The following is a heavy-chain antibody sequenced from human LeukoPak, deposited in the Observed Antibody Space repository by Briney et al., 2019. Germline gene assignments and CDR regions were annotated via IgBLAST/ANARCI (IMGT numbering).Heavy chain of an antibody. D-gene: IGHD6-25*01. Sequence: GGSLRLSCAASGFTFSSYSMNWVRQAPGKGLEWVSSISSSSSYIYYADSVKGRFTISRDNAKNSLYLQMNSLRAEDTAVYYCARSIAAAGYYFDYWGQGTLVTVSS. CDR1: GFTFSSYS. V-gene: IGHV3-21*01. J-gene: IGHJ4*02. CDR2: ISSSSSYI. CDR3: ARSIAAAGYYFDY.